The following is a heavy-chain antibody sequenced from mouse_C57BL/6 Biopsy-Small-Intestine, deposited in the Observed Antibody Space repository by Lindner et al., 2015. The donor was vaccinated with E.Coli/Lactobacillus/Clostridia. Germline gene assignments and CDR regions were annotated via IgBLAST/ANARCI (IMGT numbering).Heavy chain of an antibody. CDR3: SRGDSMDY. CDR2: INPSSGYT. V-gene: IGHV1-7*01. J-gene: IGHJ4*01. CDR1: GYTFISYW. Sequence: VQLQESGAELAMPGASVKLSCKASGYTFISYWMHWVKQRPGQGLEWIGYINPSSGYTEYNQKFKGKATLTADKSSTTVSMQLSSLTYEDSAVYYCSRGDSMDYWGQGTSVTVSS.